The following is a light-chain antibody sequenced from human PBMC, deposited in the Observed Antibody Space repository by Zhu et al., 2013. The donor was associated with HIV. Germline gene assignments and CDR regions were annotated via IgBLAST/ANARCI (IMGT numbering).Light chain of an antibody. V-gene: IGLV3-21*03. CDR3: QVWDSSGDPPYV. Sequence: SYVLTQPPSVSVAPGKTARITCGGSNIGSKSVHWYQQKPGQAPVLVVYDDSDRPSGIPERFSGSNSGNTATLTITRVEAGDEADYYCQVWDSSGDPPYVFGPGTELTVL. J-gene: IGLJ1*01. CDR1: NIGSKS. CDR2: DDS.